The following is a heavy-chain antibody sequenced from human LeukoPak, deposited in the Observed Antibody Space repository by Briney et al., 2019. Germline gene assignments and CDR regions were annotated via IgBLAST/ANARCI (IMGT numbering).Heavy chain of an antibody. CDR2: ITSTATTT. J-gene: IGHJ4*02. CDR3: VRHRFYSFDY. V-gene: IGHV3-48*01. D-gene: IGHD4-11*01. Sequence: PGGSLRLSCADSGFTFSSYSMDWVRQAPGKGLEWVSYITSTATTTYYADSVKGRFTISRDNAKNSLYLQMNSLRAEDTAVYYCVRHRFYSFDYWGQGTLVTVSS. CDR1: GFTFSSYS.